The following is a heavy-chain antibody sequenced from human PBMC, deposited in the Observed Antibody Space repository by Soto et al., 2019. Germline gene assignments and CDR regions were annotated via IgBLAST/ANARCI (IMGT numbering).Heavy chain of an antibody. D-gene: IGHD3-10*01. CDR3: AHVSFDRFYGSGSFDP. CDR2: IYWDDDK. V-gene: IGHV2-5*02. J-gene: IGHJ5*02. Sequence: QITLKESGPTLVKPTQTLTLTCTFSGFSLSISGVGVGWIRQPPGKALEWLALIYWDDDKHYNPSLKSRLTITKHTSKNQVVLTMTNMDPVDTATFYCAHVSFDRFYGSGSFDPWGQGTLVTVSS. CDR1: GFSLSISGVG.